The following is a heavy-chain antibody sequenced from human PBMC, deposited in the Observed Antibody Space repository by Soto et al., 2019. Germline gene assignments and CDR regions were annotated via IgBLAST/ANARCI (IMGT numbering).Heavy chain of an antibody. CDR3: ARGPLE. CDR1: GYIFIGFY. CDR2: INPDSGGT. J-gene: IGHJ4*02. Sequence: ASVKVSCKASGYIFIGFYMHWVRQAPGQGLEWMGWINPDSGGTNYAQRFQGRVTMTRDASVNTAYMELSGLRSDDTAVYYCARGPLEWGQGTLVTVSS. V-gene: IGHV1-2*02.